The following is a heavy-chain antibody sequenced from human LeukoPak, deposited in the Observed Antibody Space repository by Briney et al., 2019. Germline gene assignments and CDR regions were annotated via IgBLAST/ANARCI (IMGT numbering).Heavy chain of an antibody. D-gene: IGHD3-10*01. CDR1: GYTFTSYG. J-gene: IGHJ4*02. V-gene: IGHV1-18*01. CDR2: IRAYNGNT. Sequence: ASGKVSCKASGYTFTSYGISWVRQAPGQGLEWMGWIRAYNGNTNYAQKLQGRVTMTTDTSTSTAYMELRRLRSDDTAVYYCARTGKDGDYFDYWGQGTLVTVSS. CDR3: ARTGKDGDYFDY.